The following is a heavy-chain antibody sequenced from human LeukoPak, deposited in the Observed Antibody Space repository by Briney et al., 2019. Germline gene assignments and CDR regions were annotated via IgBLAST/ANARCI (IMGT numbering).Heavy chain of an antibody. Sequence: ASVKVSCKASGYTFTGYYMHWVRQAPGKGLEWMGGFDPEDGETIYAQKFQGRVTMTEDTSTDTAYMELSSLRSEDTAVYYCATDLSGTIQSYFDYWGQGTLVTVSS. CDR2: FDPEDGET. CDR3: ATDLSGTIQSYFDY. D-gene: IGHD1/OR15-1a*01. CDR1: GYTFTGYY. J-gene: IGHJ4*02. V-gene: IGHV1-24*01.